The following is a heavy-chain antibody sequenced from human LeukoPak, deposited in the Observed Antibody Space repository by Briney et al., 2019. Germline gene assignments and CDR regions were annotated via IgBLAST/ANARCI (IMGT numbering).Heavy chain of an antibody. CDR1: GGSFSGYY. V-gene: IGHV4-34*01. CDR2: INHSGST. Sequence: SETLSLTCAVYGGSFSGYYWSWIRQPPGKGLEWIGEINHSGSTNYNPSLKSRVTISVDTSKNQFSLKLGSVTAADTAVYYCASLGYSGYDYHYWGQGTLVTVSS. J-gene: IGHJ4*02. D-gene: IGHD5-12*01. CDR3: ASLGYSGYDYHY.